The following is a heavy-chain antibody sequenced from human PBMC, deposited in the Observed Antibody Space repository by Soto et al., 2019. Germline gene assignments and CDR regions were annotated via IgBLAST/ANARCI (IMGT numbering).Heavy chain of an antibody. CDR2: ISGSGGST. Sequence: GGSLRLSCSASGFTFSSYAMSWVRQAPGKGLEWVSAISGSGGSTYYADSEKGRFTISRDNSKNTLYLQMNSLRAEDTAVYYCAKYGTFPFDYWGQGTLVTVSS. CDR1: GFTFSSYA. V-gene: IGHV3-23*01. D-gene: IGHD2-8*01. CDR3: AKYGTFPFDY. J-gene: IGHJ4*02.